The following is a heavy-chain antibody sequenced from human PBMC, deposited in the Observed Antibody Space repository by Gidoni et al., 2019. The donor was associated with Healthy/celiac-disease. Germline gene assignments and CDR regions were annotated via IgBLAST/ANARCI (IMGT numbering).Heavy chain of an antibody. CDR2: IYYSGST. V-gene: IGHV4-39*07. CDR1: GGSISSSRYY. CDR3: ARNRHSSSWYSLDY. Sequence: QLQLQESGPGLVKPSETLSLTCTVSGGSISSSRYYWGWIRQPPGKGLEWIGSIYYSGSTYYNPSLKRRVTISVDTSKNQCALKLSSVTAADTAVYYCARNRHSSSWYSLDYWGQGTLVTVSS. D-gene: IGHD6-13*01. J-gene: IGHJ4*02.